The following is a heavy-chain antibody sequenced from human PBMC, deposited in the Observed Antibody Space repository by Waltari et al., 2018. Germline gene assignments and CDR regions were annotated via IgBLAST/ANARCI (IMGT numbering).Heavy chain of an antibody. CDR1: GFNFISYA. CDR3: ARHLYSIDYLELAK. D-gene: IGHD3-22*01. CDR2: ISDSGVIT. V-gene: IGHV3-23*01. J-gene: IGHJ4*02. Sequence: EEHLLESGGGLAQPGGSLRLSCAASGFNFISYAMSWVRQAAGKGLEWVSGISDSGVITKYADSVKGRFTVSRDNSKNTVFLHLNSLRAEDTAIYYCARHLYSIDYLELAKWGQGTLVTVSS.